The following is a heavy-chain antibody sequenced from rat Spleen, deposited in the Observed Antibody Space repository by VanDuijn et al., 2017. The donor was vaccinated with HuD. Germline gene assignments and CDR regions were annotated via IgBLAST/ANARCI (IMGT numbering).Heavy chain of an antibody. CDR2: INTDGGDT. CDR3: AKDLDYGPDY. CDR1: RFTFRNFA. D-gene: IGHD1-11*01. Sequence: EVQLVESGGGLVQPGRSMKLSSAASRFTFRNFAMAWVRQAPTKGLEWVSSINTDGGDTYYSDSVKGRFTISRDNAENTVYLQMNSLRSEDTATYYCAKDLDYGPDYWGQGVMVTVSS. J-gene: IGHJ2*01. V-gene: IGHV5-58*01.